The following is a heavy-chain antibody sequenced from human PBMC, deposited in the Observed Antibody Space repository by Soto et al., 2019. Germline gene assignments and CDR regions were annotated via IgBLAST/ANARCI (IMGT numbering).Heavy chain of an antibody. V-gene: IGHV1-18*01. CDR3: AREKSFEGGAFDI. CDR2: ISGNTGNR. Sequence: QVQLVQSGAEVKKPGASVKVSCKASGYTFTSYGISWVRQAPGQGLEWMGWISGNTGNRNYAQKLQGRVTMSTETSTSTAYMELRSLRSDDTAVYYCAREKSFEGGAFDIWGQGTMVTVSS. CDR1: GYTFTSYG. J-gene: IGHJ3*02. D-gene: IGHD2-15*01.